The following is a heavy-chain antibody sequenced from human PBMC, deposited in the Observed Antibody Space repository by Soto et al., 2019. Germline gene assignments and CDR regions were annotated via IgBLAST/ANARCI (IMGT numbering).Heavy chain of an antibody. Sequence: QVQFLQSGGGVVQPGKSLRLSCAASGITFSRYVMHWVRQAPGKRLEWVAVVFFDGNNKYYGDSVKGRFTVSRDNSKNTTYLQMNGLRREDTAVYYCTKGGTVPFDYWGQGSLVTVSS. J-gene: IGHJ4*02. CDR2: VFFDGNNK. V-gene: IGHV3-30*18. CDR1: GITFSRYV. CDR3: TKGGTVPFDY. D-gene: IGHD3-16*01.